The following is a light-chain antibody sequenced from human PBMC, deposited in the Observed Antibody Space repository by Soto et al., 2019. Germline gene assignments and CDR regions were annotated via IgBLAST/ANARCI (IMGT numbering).Light chain of an antibody. J-gene: IGLJ1*01. V-gene: IGLV2-14*01. CDR1: ISDVGGYDY. CDR2: DVS. Sequence: QSVLTQPASVSGSPGQSITISCTGTISDVGGYDYVSWYQQHPGKAPKLMIYDVSNRPSGVSNRFSGSKSGNTASLTISGLQADDEADYYRSSYTTSSTYVFGTGTKVTVL. CDR3: SSYTTSSTYV.